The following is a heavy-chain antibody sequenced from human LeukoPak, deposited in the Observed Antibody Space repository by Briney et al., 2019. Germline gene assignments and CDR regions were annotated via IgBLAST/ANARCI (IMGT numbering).Heavy chain of an antibody. CDR2: ISAGGDAT. CDR1: GFTFSNFG. V-gene: IGHV3-23*01. J-gene: IGHJ5*02. Sequence: GGSLRLSCAASGFTFSNFGMNWVRQAPGKGLEWVSGISAGGDATYYADSMKGRFTISRDNSKNTLYLQINSLRVEDTAVYYCAIVLTITVADADHWGQGTLVTVSS. CDR3: AIVLTITVADADH. D-gene: IGHD6-19*01.